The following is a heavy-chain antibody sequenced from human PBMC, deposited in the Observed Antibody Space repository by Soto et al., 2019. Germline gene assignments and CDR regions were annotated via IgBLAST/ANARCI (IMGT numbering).Heavy chain of an antibody. CDR3: ARSIRGPRKFNGMDV. CDR2: IERDEDDK. CDR1: GFSITSPGMS. V-gene: IGHV2-70*13. Sequence: SGPTLVNPTETLTLTCTFSGFSITSPGMSVSWIRQPPGRALEWLALIERDEDDKYYSTSLKTRLTISKDTRKNQVVLTMANMDPADTATYYCARSIRGPRKFNGMDVWGQGTTVTVSS. J-gene: IGHJ6*02. D-gene: IGHD1-20*01.